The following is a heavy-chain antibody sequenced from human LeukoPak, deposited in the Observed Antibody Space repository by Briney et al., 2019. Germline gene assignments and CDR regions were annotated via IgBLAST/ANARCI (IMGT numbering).Heavy chain of an antibody. J-gene: IGHJ5*02. CDR1: GGSISSSSYY. CDR3: ARPQSRGWAPFDP. Sequence: SETLSLTCTVSGGSISSSSYYWGWIRQPPGKGLEWIGSIYYSGSTYYNPSLKSRVTISVDTSKNQFSLKLSSLTAADTAVYYCARPQSRGWAPFDPWGQGTLVTVSS. V-gene: IGHV4-39*01. D-gene: IGHD6-19*01. CDR2: IYYSGST.